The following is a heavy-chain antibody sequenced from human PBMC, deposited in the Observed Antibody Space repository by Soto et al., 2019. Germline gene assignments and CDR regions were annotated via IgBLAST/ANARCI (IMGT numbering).Heavy chain of an antibody. V-gene: IGHV4-59*01. J-gene: IGHJ4*02. D-gene: IGHD5-12*01. Sequence: SETLSLTCSISGGSFSSYHWSWIRQPPGKGLEWIGYIFYSGSTTYNPSLKSRVTISLDTSKNQFSLKVSSVTAADTAVYYCERDIFGDGYNFRYWGQGTQVTVSS. CDR1: GGSFSSYH. CDR3: ERDIFGDGYNFRY. CDR2: IFYSGST.